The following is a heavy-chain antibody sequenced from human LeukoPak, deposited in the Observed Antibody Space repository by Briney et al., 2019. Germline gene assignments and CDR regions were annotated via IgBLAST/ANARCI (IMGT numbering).Heavy chain of an antibody. V-gene: IGHV3-11*01. J-gene: IGHJ4*02. CDR3: ARGYYYDTSGYGSIFDY. CDR1: GFTFSDYY. CDR2: ISRSGNTI. D-gene: IGHD3-22*01. Sequence: GGSLRLSCAASGFTFSDYYMTWIRQAPGKGLEWVSYISRSGNTIYYADSLKGRFTISRDNAKTSLYLQMNSLRAEDTSVYYCARGYYYDTSGYGSIFDYWGQGTLVTVSS.